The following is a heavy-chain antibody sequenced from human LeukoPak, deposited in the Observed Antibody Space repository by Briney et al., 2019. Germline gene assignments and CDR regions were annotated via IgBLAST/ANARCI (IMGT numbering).Heavy chain of an antibody. CDR3: ATDLNGGNSGFDY. CDR1: GGTFSSYT. V-gene: IGHV1-69-2*01. J-gene: IGHJ4*02. Sequence: ASVKVSCKASGGTFSSYTISWVQQAPGKGLEWMGLVAPDDGQTIYAEKFQGRVTITADTSTDTAYMEVNSLRSEDTAVYYCATDLNGGNSGFDYWGQGTPVTVSS. D-gene: IGHD4-23*01. CDR2: VAPDDGQT.